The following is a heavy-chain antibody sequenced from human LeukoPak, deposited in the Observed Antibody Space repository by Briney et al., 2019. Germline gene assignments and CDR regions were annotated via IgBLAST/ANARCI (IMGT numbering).Heavy chain of an antibody. J-gene: IGHJ5*02. D-gene: IGHD2-2*01. CDR1: GFTFSSYG. CDR3: AKDRSNVVVPAAIAH. Sequence: GRSLRLSCAASGFTFSSYGMHWVRQAPGKGLEWVAFIRYDGSNKYYADSVKGRFTISRDNSKNTLYLQMNSLRAEDTAVYYCAKDRSNVVVPAAIAHWGQGTLVTVSS. V-gene: IGHV3-30*02. CDR2: IRYDGSNK.